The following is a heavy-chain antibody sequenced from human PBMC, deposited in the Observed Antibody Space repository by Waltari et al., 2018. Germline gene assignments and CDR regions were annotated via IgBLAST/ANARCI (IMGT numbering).Heavy chain of an antibody. Sequence: SAAWNWIRQSPSRGLEWLGRTYYRSKWYNDYAVSVKSRITINPDTSKNQFSLQLNSVTPEDTAVYYCAREGIVVVPAAIATDVDYYYYYGMDVWGQGTTVTVSS. V-gene: IGHV6-1*01. CDR3: AREGIVVVPAAIATDVDYYYYYGMDV. D-gene: IGHD2-2*01. CDR1: SAA. J-gene: IGHJ6*02. CDR2: TYYRSKWYN.